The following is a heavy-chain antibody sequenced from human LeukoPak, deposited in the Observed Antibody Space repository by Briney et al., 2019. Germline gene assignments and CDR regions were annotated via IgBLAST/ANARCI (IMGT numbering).Heavy chain of an antibody. V-gene: IGHV4-61*02. Sequence: PQTLSPTCTLSGGSISSGSYCWSWIRQAAGKGLEWIRRIYTTGTTKYNPSPTSRVTISADTSENQFSLRLTSVTAADTALYHCARGISSTAFDLWGQGTLVTVSS. J-gene: IGHJ4*02. D-gene: IGHD6-13*01. CDR1: GGSISSGSYC. CDR3: ARGISSTAFDL. CDR2: IYTTGTT.